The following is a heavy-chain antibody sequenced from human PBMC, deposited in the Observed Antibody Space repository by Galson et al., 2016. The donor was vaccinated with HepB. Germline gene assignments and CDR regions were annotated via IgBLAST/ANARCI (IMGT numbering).Heavy chain of an antibody. Sequence: SVKVSCKASGGTFSNYAISWVRQAPGQGLEWMGGIIPIFGTANYAQNFQGRDTITADESTSTAYMELSSLGSEATAVYYCASRAGDYYDNSGYYYYYNYGMDVWGQGTTVTVSS. V-gene: IGHV1-69*13. J-gene: IGHJ6*02. CDR2: IIPIFGTA. CDR3: ASRAGDYYDNSGYYYYYNYGMDV. D-gene: IGHD3-22*01. CDR1: GGTFSNYA.